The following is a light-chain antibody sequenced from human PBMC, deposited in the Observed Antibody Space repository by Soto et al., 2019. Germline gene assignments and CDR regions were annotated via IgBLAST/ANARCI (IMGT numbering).Light chain of an antibody. CDR1: SGSVSTNFF. Sequence: QTVVTQEPSLSVSPGGTVTLTCGLSSGSVSTNFFPSWYQQTPGQAPRTLIYTTNTRSSGVPARFSGSILGNKAALTITGPKAEDKSNFRWGLYMDGGILAPYVVFGGGTRLPAL. CDR2: TTN. V-gene: IGLV8-61*01. CDR3: GLYMDGGILAPYVV. J-gene: IGLJ2*01.